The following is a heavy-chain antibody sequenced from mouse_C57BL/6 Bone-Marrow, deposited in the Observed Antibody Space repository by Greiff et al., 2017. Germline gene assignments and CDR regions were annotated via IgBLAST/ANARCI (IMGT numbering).Heavy chain of an antibody. D-gene: IGHD2-2*01. CDR1: GYSFPGSY. J-gene: IGHJ2*01. V-gene: IGHV1-42*01. Sequence: VHVKQSGPELVKPGASVKISCKASGYSFPGSYMNWVKPSPEKSLEWIGEINPSTGGTTYNPKFKAKATLTVDKSSSTAYMQLKSLTSEDSAVYYCARGPLWLPFDYWGQGTTLTVSS. CDR3: ARGPLWLPFDY. CDR2: INPSTGGT.